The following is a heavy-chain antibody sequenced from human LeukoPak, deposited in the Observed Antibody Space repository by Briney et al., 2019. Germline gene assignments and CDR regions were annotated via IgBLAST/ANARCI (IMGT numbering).Heavy chain of an antibody. CDR3: ARLGYDPYHYFDY. CDR1: GFTFSTYS. V-gene: IGHV3-21*01. D-gene: IGHD7-27*01. J-gene: IGHJ4*02. Sequence: PGGSLRLSCAASGFTFSTYSMNWVRQAPGKGLEWVSSISSRGSYMYFADSVKGRFTISRDNAKNSLSLQMDTLTDEDTAVYYCARLGYDPYHYFDYWGQGILVTVSS. CDR2: ISSRGSYM.